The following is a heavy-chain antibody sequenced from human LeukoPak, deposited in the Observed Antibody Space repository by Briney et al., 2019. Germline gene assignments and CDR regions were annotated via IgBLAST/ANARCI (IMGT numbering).Heavy chain of an antibody. CDR2: VNPNSGGT. Sequence: GASLKVSCKASGYTFTGFYIHWVRQAPGEGPQWMGWVNPNSGGTNYAKKFQGRVTLTRDTSITTAYMELSSLRSDDTAVYYCATSDLRFGFGDWFDPWGQGTLVTVSS. CDR3: ATSDLRFGFGDWFDP. J-gene: IGHJ5*02. D-gene: IGHD3-10*01. CDR1: GYTFTGFY. V-gene: IGHV1-2*02.